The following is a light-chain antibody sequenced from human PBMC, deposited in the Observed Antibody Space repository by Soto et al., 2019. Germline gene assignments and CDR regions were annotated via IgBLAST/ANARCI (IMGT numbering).Light chain of an antibody. V-gene: IGLV1-36*01. CDR1: SFNIGSYA. Sequence: VLTQPPAVSAAPRQSVTISCSGDSFNIGSYAVSWYQQVPGKAPKLLVYHDDLLPSGVSDRFSASKSGTSASLAISGLQSDDEGDYYCAAWDVRWNGVMFGGGTKLTVL. CDR2: HDD. CDR3: AAWDVRWNGVM. J-gene: IGLJ3*02.